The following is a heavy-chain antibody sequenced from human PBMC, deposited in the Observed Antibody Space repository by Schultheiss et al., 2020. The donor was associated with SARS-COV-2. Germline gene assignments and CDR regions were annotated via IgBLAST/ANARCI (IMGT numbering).Heavy chain of an antibody. CDR2: MNPNSGNT. Sequence: ASVKVSCKASGYTFTSYDINWVRQATGQGLEWMGWMNPNSGNTGYAQKFQGRVTMTRNTSISTAYMELSSLRSEDTAVYYCARDLQGLELLDRVYYYYGMDVWGQGTTVTVAS. J-gene: IGHJ6*02. D-gene: IGHD1-7*01. V-gene: IGHV1-8*01. CDR3: ARDLQGLELLDRVYYYYGMDV. CDR1: GYTFTSYD.